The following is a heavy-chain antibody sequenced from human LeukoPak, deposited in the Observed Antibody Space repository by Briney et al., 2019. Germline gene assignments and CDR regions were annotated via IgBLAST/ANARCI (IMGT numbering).Heavy chain of an antibody. D-gene: IGHD6-19*01. CDR1: GFTFSSYW. CDR2: ISYDGSNK. Sequence: GGSLRLSCAASGFTFSSYWMSWVRQAPGKGLEWVAVISYDGSNKYYADSVKGRFTISRDNSKNTLYLQMNSLRAEDTAVYYCAKDGSGWYVFHSPYDYWGQGTLVTVSS. J-gene: IGHJ4*02. V-gene: IGHV3-30*18. CDR3: AKDGSGWYVFHSPYDY.